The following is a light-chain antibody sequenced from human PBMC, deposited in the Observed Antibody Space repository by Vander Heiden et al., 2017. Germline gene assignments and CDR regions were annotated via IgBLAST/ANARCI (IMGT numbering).Light chain of an antibody. CDR3: AAWDDSLNGPV. J-gene: IGLJ3*02. V-gene: IGLV1-44*01. CDR2: SNT. Sequence: QSVLTQPPSASGTPGQRVTISCSGGSSNIGSNTVTWLQQLPGTAPKLLIYSNTHRPSGVPDRFSGSKSGTSASLAISGLQSEDEADYYCAAWDDSLNGPVFGGGTKLTVL. CDR1: SSNIGSNT.